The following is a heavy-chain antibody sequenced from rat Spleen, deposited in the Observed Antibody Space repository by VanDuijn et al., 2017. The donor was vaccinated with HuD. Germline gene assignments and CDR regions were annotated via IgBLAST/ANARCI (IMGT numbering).Heavy chain of an antibody. D-gene: IGHD1-6*01. V-gene: IGHV5-46*01. Sequence: EVQLVESGGGLVQPGRSMKLSCAASGFTFSSFPMAWVRQAPTKGLEWVATISTSGGSTYYRDSVKGRFTISRDNAKSTLYLQMNSLRSEDTATYYCTREGYVYYGSPFEYWGQGVMVTVSS. CDR1: GFTFSSFP. J-gene: IGHJ2*01. CDR2: ISTSGGST. CDR3: TREGYVYYGSPFEY.